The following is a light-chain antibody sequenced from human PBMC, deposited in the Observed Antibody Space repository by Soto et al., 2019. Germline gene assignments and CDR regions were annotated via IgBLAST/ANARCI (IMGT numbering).Light chain of an antibody. V-gene: IGKV3-15*01. CDR3: QQYNNWPLYT. CDR1: QSVSSN. Sequence: ERATLSCSASQSVSSNLAWYQQKPGQAPRLLIFGASTRATGIPARFSGSGSGTEFTLTISSLQSEDFAVYYCQQYNNWPLYTFGQGT. J-gene: IGKJ2*01. CDR2: GAS.